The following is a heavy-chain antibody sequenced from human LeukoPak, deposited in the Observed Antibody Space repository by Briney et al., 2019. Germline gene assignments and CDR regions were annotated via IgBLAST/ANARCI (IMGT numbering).Heavy chain of an antibody. Sequence: GGSLRLSCAASGFTFDDYGMSLVRQAPGKGLEWVSGINWNGGSTGYADSVKGRFTISRDNAKSSLCLQMNSLRAEDTALYYCARAPYGDSGGGYYFDYWGQGTLVTVSS. CDR1: GFTFDDYG. CDR2: INWNGGST. J-gene: IGHJ4*02. V-gene: IGHV3-20*04. CDR3: ARAPYGDSGGGYYFDY. D-gene: IGHD4-17*01.